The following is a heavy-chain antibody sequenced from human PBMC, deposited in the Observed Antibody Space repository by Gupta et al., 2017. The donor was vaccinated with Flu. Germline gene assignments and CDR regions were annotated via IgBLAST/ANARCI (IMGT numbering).Heavy chain of an antibody. J-gene: IGHJ6*02. V-gene: IGHV1-2*02. CDR3: ARVGYYDFWSGYWDYYYGMDV. CDR1: GYTFTGYY. CDR2: INPNSGGT. D-gene: IGHD3-3*01. Sequence: QVQLVQSGAEVKKPGASVKVSCKASGYTFTGYYMHWVRQAPGQGLEWMGWINPNSGGTNYAQKFQGRVTMTRDTSISTAYMELSRLRSDDTAVYYCARVGYYDFWSGYWDYYYGMDVWGQGTTVTVSS.